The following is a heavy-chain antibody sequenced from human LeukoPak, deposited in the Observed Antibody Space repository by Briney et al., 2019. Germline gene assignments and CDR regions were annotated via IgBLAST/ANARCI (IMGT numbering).Heavy chain of an antibody. CDR2: IYSGDNT. CDR3: ARERGSQYDFWSGYPPLTEFDY. Sequence: GGSLRLSCAASGFTVSSNYMSWVRQAPGKGLEWVSVIYSGDNTYYADSVRGRFTISRDISKNTLYLQMNSLRAEDTAVYYCARERGSQYDFWSGYPPLTEFDYWGQGTLVTVSS. D-gene: IGHD3-3*01. CDR1: GFTVSSNY. V-gene: IGHV3-66*01. J-gene: IGHJ4*02.